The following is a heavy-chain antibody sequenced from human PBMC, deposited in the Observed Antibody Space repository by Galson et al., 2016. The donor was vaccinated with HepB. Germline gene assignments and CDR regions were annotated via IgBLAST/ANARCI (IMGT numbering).Heavy chain of an antibody. Sequence: SLRLSCAASGFTFDDYAMYWVRQAPGKGLEWVSGISWNSGSIGYADSVTGRFAISRDNAKNSLYLQMNSLRAEDTALYYCAKGQRSTWWDGMDVWGQGTTVTVSS. CDR2: ISWNSGSI. V-gene: IGHV3-9*01. J-gene: IGHJ6*02. D-gene: IGHD6-13*01. CDR3: AKGQRSTWWDGMDV. CDR1: GFTFDDYA.